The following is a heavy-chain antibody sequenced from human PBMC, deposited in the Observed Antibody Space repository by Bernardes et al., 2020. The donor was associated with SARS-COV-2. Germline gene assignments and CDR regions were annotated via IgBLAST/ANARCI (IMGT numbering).Heavy chain of an antibody. CDR2: IWYDGSNK. J-gene: IGHJ6*02. CDR1: GFTFSNYG. Sequence: GGSLRLSCAASGFTFSNYGMHWVRQAPGKGLEWVAVIWYDGSNKYYADSVKGRFTISRDNSKNTLYLQMNSLRAEDTAVYYCARDFPAGTPQGPGWDYGMDVWGQGTTVTVSS. V-gene: IGHV3-33*01. D-gene: IGHD1-1*01. CDR3: ARDFPAGTPQGPGWDYGMDV.